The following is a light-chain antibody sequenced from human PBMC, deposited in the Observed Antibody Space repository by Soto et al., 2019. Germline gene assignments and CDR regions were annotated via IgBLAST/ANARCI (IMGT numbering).Light chain of an antibody. CDR1: SSNIGSRA. J-gene: IGLJ1*01. V-gene: IGLV1-44*01. CDR2: SNN. Sequence: QSVLTQPPSASGTPGQRVTISCSGSSSNIGSRAVNWYQQLPGTAPKLLIYSNNQRPSGVPDRFSGSKSGTSASLAISGLQSEDDADYHCATWDDSVSGDVFGTGTKLTVL. CDR3: ATWDDSVSGDV.